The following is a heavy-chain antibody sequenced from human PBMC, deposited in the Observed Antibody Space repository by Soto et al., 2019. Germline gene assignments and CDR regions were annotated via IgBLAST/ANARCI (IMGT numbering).Heavy chain of an antibody. CDR3: ARSPVRAGTYIYFDY. D-gene: IGHD3-10*01. Sequence: GESLKISCKASGYSFNSFWIGWVRQVAGKGLEWMGTIYPGDSDTRYSPAFQGQVTISVDKSISTAYLRWSSLKASDTAMYFCARSPVRAGTYIYFDYWGQGSLVTVSS. J-gene: IGHJ4*02. V-gene: IGHV5-51*01. CDR1: GYSFNSFW. CDR2: IYPGDSDT.